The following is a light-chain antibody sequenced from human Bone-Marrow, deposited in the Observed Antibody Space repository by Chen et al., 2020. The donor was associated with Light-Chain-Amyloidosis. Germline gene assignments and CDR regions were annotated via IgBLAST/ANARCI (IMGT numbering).Light chain of an antibody. V-gene: IGLV1-40*01. Sequence: QSVLTQPPSMSEAPGQRVTISCPGSRSNRGAGYDVHWYQQLQGTSPKLLIYDSDIRPSGVPDRFSASKSGTSASLSITGLQVADEADYYCQSYDTALLSLVFGGGTKLTV. J-gene: IGLJ2*01. CDR2: DSD. CDR3: QSYDTALLSLV. CDR1: RSNRGAGYD.